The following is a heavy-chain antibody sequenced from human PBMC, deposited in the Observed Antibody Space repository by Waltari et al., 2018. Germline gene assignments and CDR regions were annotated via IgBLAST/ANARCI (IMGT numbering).Heavy chain of an antibody. CDR3: GRDKVHAFDL. J-gene: IGHJ3*01. Sequence: QVQLVQSGAEVKKPGASVTVSCKASGYTFTGYFIHWIRQAPGQGLEWMGWISPNSGDTNYAQKFQGRVTMTRDTSISTAYMEMSRLTSDDTAVYYCGRDKVHAFDLWGQGTVVTVSS. CDR1: GYTFTGYF. CDR2: ISPNSGDT. V-gene: IGHV1-2*02.